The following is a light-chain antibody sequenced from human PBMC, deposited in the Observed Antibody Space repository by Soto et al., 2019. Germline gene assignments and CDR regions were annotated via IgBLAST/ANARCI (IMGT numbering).Light chain of an antibody. CDR2: EDN. V-gene: IGLV2-23*01. J-gene: IGLJ1*01. CDR1: SSDIGTYNL. Sequence: QSVLTQPASVSGSPGQSITISCTGTSSDIGTYNLVSWYQQHPGKAPKLMIYEDNKRPSGVSDRFSGSKSGNTASLTISGLQAEDEADYYCCSYAGSSTLYVFGTGTKLTVL. CDR3: CSYAGSSTLYV.